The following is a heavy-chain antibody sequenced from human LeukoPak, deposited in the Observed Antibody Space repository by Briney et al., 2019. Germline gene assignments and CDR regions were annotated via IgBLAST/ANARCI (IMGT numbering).Heavy chain of an antibody. Sequence: ASVKVSCKASGGTFSSYAISWVRQAPGQGLEWMGRIIPILGIANYAQKFQGRVTITADKSTSTAYMELSSLRSEDTAVYYCARAESSGGTSYYYYYGIDVWGQGTTVTVSS. D-gene: IGHD2-15*01. CDR2: IIPILGIA. V-gene: IGHV1-69*04. CDR1: GGTFSSYA. CDR3: ARAESSGGTSYYYYYGIDV. J-gene: IGHJ6*02.